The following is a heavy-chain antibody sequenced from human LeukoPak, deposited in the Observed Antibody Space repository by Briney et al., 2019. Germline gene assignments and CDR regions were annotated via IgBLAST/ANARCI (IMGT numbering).Heavy chain of an antibody. J-gene: IGHJ4*02. D-gene: IGHD3-3*02. V-gene: IGHV3-23*01. CDR1: GFTFSSYG. CDR3: AKGQISRSDRFDY. Sequence: GGSQRLSCAASGFTFSSYGMTWVRQAPGKGLEWVSIISGSGRDTYYADSVKGRFTISRDKSKNTLYLQMNSLRAEDTAVYYCAKGQISRSDRFDYWGQGTLVTVSS. CDR2: ISGSGRDT.